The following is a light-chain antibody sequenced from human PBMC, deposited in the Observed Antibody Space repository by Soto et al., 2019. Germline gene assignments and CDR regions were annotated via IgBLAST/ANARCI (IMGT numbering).Light chain of an antibody. J-gene: IGLJ2*01. Sequence: QSALTQPASVSGSPGQSITISCTGSSSDVGNYNLVSWYQQHPEKAPKLIIYEVTRRPSGVTGRFSGSKSGNTASLTIAGLQAEDEADYYFSSNAGGPSVFGGGTKLTVL. V-gene: IGLV2-23*02. CDR3: SSNAGGPSV. CDR1: SSDVGNYNL. CDR2: EVT.